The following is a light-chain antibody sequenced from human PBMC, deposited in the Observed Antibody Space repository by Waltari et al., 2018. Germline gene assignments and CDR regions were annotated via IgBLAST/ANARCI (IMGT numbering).Light chain of an antibody. CDR1: SSNIRTNS. Sequence: QSVLTQPPSASGTPGQRVTLSCSGGSSNIRTNSVNWYQQLPGTAPKLLIFTNVHRPSGVPDRFSGSKSGTLASLAISGLQSEDEADYYCAAWDDSLNIWVFGGGTKLTVL. V-gene: IGLV1-44*01. CDR2: TNV. J-gene: IGLJ3*02. CDR3: AAWDDSLNIWV.